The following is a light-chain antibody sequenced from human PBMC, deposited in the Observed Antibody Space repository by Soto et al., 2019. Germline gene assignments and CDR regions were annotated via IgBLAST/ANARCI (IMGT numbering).Light chain of an antibody. J-gene: IGKJ5*01. CDR3: QQRHMWPIT. CDR1: QSFRGL. CDR2: DAY. Sequence: EIVRTQSPATLSVSPGERSPLPCSASQSFRGLLAWYQQKPGQAPRLLIYDAYNRATGIPPRFSGSGSGTDFTLTISSLEPEDTAVYDCQQRHMWPITFGQGTRLEIK. V-gene: IGKV3-11*01.